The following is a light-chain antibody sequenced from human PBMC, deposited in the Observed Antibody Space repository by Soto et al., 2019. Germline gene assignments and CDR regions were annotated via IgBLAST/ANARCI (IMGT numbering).Light chain of an antibody. CDR3: SSYTSSSTYV. Sequence: QSVLTQPACVSGSPGQSITISCPGSRSDVGGYNYVYWHQQHPGKAPKLMIYDVTNRPSGVSDRFSGSKSGNTASLTISGLQAEDEADYYCSSYTSSSTYVFGAGTKVTVL. J-gene: IGLJ1*01. CDR1: RSDVGGYNY. CDR2: DVT. V-gene: IGLV2-14*01.